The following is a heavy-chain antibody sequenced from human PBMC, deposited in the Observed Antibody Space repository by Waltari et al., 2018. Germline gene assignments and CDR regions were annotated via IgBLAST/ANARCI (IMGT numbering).Heavy chain of an antibody. J-gene: IGHJ6*03. Sequence: EVQLVESGGGLVQPGGSLRLSCAASGLTFSGYTMNWARQAPGKGREGVSYISPSSTTIYYADSVKGRFTISRDNDKNSRYLQMNSLRAEETAVYYCARWREYYYMDVWGKGNTVTVSS. CDR3: ARWREYYYMDV. CDR2: ISPSSTTI. CDR1: GLTFSGYT. V-gene: IGHV3-48*04.